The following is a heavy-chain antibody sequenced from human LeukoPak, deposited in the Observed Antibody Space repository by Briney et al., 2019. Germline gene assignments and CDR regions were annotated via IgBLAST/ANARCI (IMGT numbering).Heavy chain of an antibody. V-gene: IGHV4-59*11. Sequence: PSETLSLTCSVSGYSISSHYCWGWIRQPPGKGLEWIGYIYYSGSTNYNPSLKSRVTISVDTSKNQFSLKLSSVTAADTAVYYCARAGFIQLGAFDIWGQGTMVTVSS. J-gene: IGHJ3*02. D-gene: IGHD5-18*01. CDR1: GYSISSHY. CDR2: IYYSGST. CDR3: ARAGFIQLGAFDI.